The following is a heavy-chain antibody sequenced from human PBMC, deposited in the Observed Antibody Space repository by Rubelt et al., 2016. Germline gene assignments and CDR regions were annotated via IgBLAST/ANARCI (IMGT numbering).Heavy chain of an antibody. V-gene: IGHV1-46*03. J-gene: IGHJ4*02. D-gene: IGHD5-12*01. CDR3: TSDDSQVD. Sequence: QVHLVQSGAEVKKPGASVKVSCKASGYTFTNYYLHWVRQAPGQGLEWMGVINPSGGSTTYAQKFQGRFTVTRDTSTSTVYMERRSLRSEDTAVYYCTSDDSQVDWGQGTLVTVSS. CDR2: INPSGGST. CDR1: GYTFTNYY.